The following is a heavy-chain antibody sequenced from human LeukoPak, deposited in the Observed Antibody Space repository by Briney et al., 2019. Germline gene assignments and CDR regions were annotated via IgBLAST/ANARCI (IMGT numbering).Heavy chain of an antibody. J-gene: IGHJ4*02. V-gene: IGHV1-2*02. CDR1: GYTFTGYY. D-gene: IGHD1-26*01. CDR3: ARLVVGATDYFDY. CDR2: INPNSGGT. Sequence: GASVKVSCKASGYTFTGYYMHWVRQAPGQGLEWMGWINPNSGGTNYAQKFQGRVTMTRDTSISTAYMELSRLRSDDTAVYYCARLVVGATDYFDYWGQGTLVTVSS.